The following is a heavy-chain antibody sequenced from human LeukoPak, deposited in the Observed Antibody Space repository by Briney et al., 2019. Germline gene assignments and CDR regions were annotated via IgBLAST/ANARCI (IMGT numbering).Heavy chain of an antibody. CDR1: GGTFSSYA. J-gene: IGHJ4*02. V-gene: IGHV1-69*01. CDR3: ARGNSSSWYYFDY. Sequence: GGSLRLSCAASGGTFSSYAISWVRQAPGQGLEWMGGIIPIFGTANYAQKFQGRVTITADESTSTAYMELSSLRSEDTAVYYCARGNSSSWYYFDYWGQGTLVTVSS. CDR2: IIPIFGTA. D-gene: IGHD6-13*01.